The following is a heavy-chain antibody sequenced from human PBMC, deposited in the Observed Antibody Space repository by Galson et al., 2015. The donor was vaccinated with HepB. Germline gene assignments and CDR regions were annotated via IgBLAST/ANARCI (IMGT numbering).Heavy chain of an antibody. D-gene: IGHD2-2*02. CDR1: GFTFSSYS. Sequence: SLRLSCAASGFTFSSYSMNWVRQAPGKGLEWVSSISSSSSYIYYADSVKGRFTISRDNAKNSLYLQMNSLRAEDTAVYYCARVTELCSSTSCYIGGYYYYYMDVWGKGTTVTVSS. J-gene: IGHJ6*03. CDR3: ARVTELCSSTSCYIGGYYYYYMDV. CDR2: ISSSSSYI. V-gene: IGHV3-21*01.